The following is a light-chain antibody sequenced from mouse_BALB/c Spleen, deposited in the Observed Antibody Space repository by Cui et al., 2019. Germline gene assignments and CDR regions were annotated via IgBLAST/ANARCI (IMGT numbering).Light chain of an antibody. V-gene: IGKV5-48*01. CDR2: YAS. Sequence: DILLTQSQAILSVSQGERVSFSCRASQSIGTSIHWYQQRTNGSPRLLIKYASESISGIPSRFSGSGSGTDFTLSINSVESEDIADYYCQQSNSWPYTFGGGTKLEIK. CDR3: QQSNSWPYT. J-gene: IGKJ2*01. CDR1: QSIGTS.